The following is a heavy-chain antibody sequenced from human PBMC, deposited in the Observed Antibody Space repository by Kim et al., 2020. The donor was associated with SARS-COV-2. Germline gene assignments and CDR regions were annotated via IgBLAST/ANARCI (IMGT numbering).Heavy chain of an antibody. D-gene: IGHD6-19*01. CDR3: ARGSSGWYGDYYYGMDV. J-gene: IGHJ6*02. CDR2: IYYSGST. V-gene: IGHV4-59*01. Sequence: SETLSLTCTVSGGSISSYYWSWIRQPPGKGLEWIGYIYYSGSTNYNPSLKSRVTISVDTSKNQFSLKLSSVTAADTAVYYCARGSSGWYGDYYYGMDVWGQGTTVTVSS. CDR1: GGSISSYY.